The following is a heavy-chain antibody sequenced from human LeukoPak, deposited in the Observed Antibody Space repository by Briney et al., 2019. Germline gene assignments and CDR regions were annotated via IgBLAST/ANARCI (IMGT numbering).Heavy chain of an antibody. CDR3: ASTSGYSSSWSFDY. Sequence: GGSLRLSCAASGFTFSSYAMHWVRQAPGKGLEWVAVISYDGSNKYYADSVKGRFTISRDNSKNTLYLQMNSLRAEDTAVYYCASTSGYSSSWSFDYWGQGTLVTVSS. CDR1: GFTFSSYA. V-gene: IGHV3-30-3*01. CDR2: ISYDGSNK. J-gene: IGHJ4*02. D-gene: IGHD6-13*01.